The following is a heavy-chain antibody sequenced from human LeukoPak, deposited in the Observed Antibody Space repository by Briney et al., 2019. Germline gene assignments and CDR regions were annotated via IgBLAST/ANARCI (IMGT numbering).Heavy chain of an antibody. CDR3: ASAMARGVPFDY. Sequence: SETLSLTCTVSGYSISSGYYWGWIRQPPGKGLEWIGSIYHSGSTYYNPSLKSRVTISVDTSKNQFSLKLSSVTAADTAVYYCASAMARGVPFDYWGQGTLVTVSS. J-gene: IGHJ4*02. CDR1: GYSISSGYY. D-gene: IGHD3-10*01. CDR2: IYHSGST. V-gene: IGHV4-38-2*02.